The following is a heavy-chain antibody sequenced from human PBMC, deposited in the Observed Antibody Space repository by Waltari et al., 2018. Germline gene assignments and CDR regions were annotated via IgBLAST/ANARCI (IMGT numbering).Heavy chain of an antibody. V-gene: IGHV1-69*13. CDR3: ARDPTTVKQTGFDY. Sequence: QVQLVQSGAEVKKPGSSVKVSCKASVGTFSSYAISWVRQAPGQGLEWMGGIIPIFGTANYAQKFQGRVTITADESTSTAYMELSSLRSEDTAVYYCARDPTTVKQTGFDYWGQGTLVTVSS. D-gene: IGHD4-17*01. CDR2: IIPIFGTA. J-gene: IGHJ4*02. CDR1: VGTFSSYA.